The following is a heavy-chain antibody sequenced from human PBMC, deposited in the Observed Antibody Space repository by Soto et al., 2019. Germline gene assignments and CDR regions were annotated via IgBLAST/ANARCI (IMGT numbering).Heavy chain of an antibody. J-gene: IGHJ4*02. CDR2: ISGSGGST. V-gene: IGHV3-23*01. CDR3: AKALGYCSSTSCHPTYYFDY. Sequence: GGSLRLSCAASGFTFSSYAMSWVRQAPGKGLEWVSAISGSGGSTYYADSVKGRFTISRDNSKNTLYLQMNSLRAEDTAVYYCAKALGYCSSTSCHPTYYFDYWGQGTLVTVSS. CDR1: GFTFSSYA. D-gene: IGHD2-2*01.